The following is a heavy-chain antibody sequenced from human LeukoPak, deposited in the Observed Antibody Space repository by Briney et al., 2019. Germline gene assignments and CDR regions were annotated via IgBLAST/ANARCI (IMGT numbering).Heavy chain of an antibody. CDR1: GFTFSDQY. CDR2: ISNKANGYTT. V-gene: IGHV3-72*01. J-gene: IGHJ3*01. Sequence: GGSLRLSCAASGFTFSDQYMDWVRQAPGKGLDWVGRISNKANGYTTEYAASVKGRFTISRGDSKNSLFLQMNDLKTDDTAVYHCTRGYSEVNIYAFDVWGQGTMVTVSS. D-gene: IGHD5-12*01. CDR3: TRGYSEVNIYAFDV.